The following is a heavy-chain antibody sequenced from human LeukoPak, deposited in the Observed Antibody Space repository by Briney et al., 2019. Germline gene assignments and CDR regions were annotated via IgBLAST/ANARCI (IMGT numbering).Heavy chain of an antibody. Sequence: GGSLRLSCAASGFTVSSNYMSWVRQAPGKGLEWVSVIYSGGSTYYADSVKGRFTISRDNSKSTLYLQMNSLRAEDTAVYFCARDVYGDYVYDYWGQGTLVTVSS. CDR3: ARDVYGDYVYDY. CDR1: GFTVSSNY. D-gene: IGHD4-17*01. CDR2: IYSGGST. V-gene: IGHV3-53*01. J-gene: IGHJ4*02.